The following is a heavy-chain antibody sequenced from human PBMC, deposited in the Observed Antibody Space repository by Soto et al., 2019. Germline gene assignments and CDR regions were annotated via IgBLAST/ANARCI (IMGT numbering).Heavy chain of an antibody. J-gene: IGHJ4*01. D-gene: IGHD5-12*01. CDR2: IFYTGST. Sequence: PSETLSLTCSVSGVTINSGDYCWSWIRQPPGQGLEWIGSIFYTGSTYYTPSLKSRASMSMDTSQHLLSLRLRSRTAADTAVYFYARVKATLYLQYSFDYWGQGTPVTVSS. CDR1: GVTINSGDYC. CDR3: ARVKATLYLQYSFDY. V-gene: IGHV4-30-4*01.